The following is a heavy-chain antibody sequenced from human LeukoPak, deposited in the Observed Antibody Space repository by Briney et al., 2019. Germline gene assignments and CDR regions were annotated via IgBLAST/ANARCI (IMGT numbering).Heavy chain of an antibody. J-gene: IGHJ4*02. CDR2: ISVYNGNT. V-gene: IGHV1-18*01. Sequence: ASVKVSCKTSGYTFTSYGISWVRQAPGQGLEWMGWISVYNGNTNYAQKSQGRVTMTTDTSTSTAYMELRSLRSDDTAVYYCASAHCGGDCYSPDYWGQGTLVTVSS. CDR1: GYTFTSYG. D-gene: IGHD2-21*02. CDR3: ASAHCGGDCYSPDY.